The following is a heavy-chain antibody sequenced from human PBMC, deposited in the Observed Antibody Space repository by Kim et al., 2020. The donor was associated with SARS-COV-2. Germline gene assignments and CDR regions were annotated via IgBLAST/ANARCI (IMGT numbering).Heavy chain of an antibody. J-gene: IGHJ3*02. D-gene: IGHD3-22*01. CDR2: ISYDGSNK. CDR1: GFTFSSYG. CDR3: AKGLAYDTSGYPSDAFDI. V-gene: IGHV3-30*18. Sequence: GGSLRLSCAASGFTFSSYGMHWVRQAPGKGLEWVAVISYDGSNKYYADSVKGRFTISRDNSKNTLYLQMNSLRAEDTAVYYCAKGLAYDTSGYPSDAFDIWGPGTMVTVSS.